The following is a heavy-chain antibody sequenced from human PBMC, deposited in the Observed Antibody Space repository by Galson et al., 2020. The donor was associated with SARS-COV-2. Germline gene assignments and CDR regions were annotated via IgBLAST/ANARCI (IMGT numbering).Heavy chain of an antibody. D-gene: IGHD2-2*01. CDR1: GFTFSNAW. V-gene: IGHV3-15*01. CDR2: IKSKTDGGTT. CDR3: TTARTDIVVVPAAAHYYYYGMDV. J-gene: IGHJ6*02. Sequence: GGSLRLSCAASGFTFSNAWMSWVRQAPGKGLERVGRIKSKTDGGTTDYAAPVKGRFTISRDDSNNTLYLQMNSLKTEDTAVYYCTTARTDIVVVPAAAHYYYYGMDVWGQGTTVTVSS.